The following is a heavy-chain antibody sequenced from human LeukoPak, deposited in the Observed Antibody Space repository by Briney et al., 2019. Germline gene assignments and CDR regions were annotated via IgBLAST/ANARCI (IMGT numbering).Heavy chain of an antibody. CDR3: ARGARGSGNYEWFDP. J-gene: IGHJ5*02. CDR1: GYTFTSYD. V-gene: IGHV1-8*01. CDR2: MNPNSDNT. Sequence: ASVKVSXKASGYTFTSYDINWVRQATGQGLEWMGWMNPNSDNTGYAQKFQGRVTMTRNTSISTAYMELSSLRSEDTAVYYYARGARGSGNYEWFDPWGQGTLVTVSS. D-gene: IGHD3-10*01.